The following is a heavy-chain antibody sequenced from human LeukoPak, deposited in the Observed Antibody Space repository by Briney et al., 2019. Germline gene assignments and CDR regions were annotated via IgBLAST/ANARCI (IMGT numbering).Heavy chain of an antibody. Sequence: PGGSLRLSCAASGFTFSPYWMSWVRQAPGKGLEWVANIKEDGSKGYYGDSVKGRFTISRDNAKSSLFLQMNSLRAEDTAVYYCAKDAPGYGAYDDWGQGILVTVSS. CDR3: AKDAPGYGAYDD. CDR1: GFTFSPYW. CDR2: IKEDGSKG. J-gene: IGHJ4*02. D-gene: IGHD5-12*01. V-gene: IGHV3-7*01.